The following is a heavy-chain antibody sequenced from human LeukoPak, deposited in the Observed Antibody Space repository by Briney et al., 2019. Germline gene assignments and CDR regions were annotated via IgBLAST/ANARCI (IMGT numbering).Heavy chain of an antibody. CDR2: ISSSSSTI. D-gene: IGHD4-17*01. V-gene: IGHV3-48*01. Sequence: PGGSLRLSCAASGFTFSSYSMNWVRQAPGKGLEWVSYISSSSSTIYYADSVKGRFTISRDNAKNSLYLQMNSLRAEDTAVYYCARGRARAYYGLFHWGQGTLVTVSS. CDR1: GFTFSSYS. J-gene: IGHJ4*02. CDR3: ARGRARAYYGLFH.